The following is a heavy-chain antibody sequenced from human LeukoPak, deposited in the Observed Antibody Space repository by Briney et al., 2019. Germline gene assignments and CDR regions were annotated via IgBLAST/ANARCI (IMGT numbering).Heavy chain of an antibody. J-gene: IGHJ6*02. CDR1: GFTFSSYG. D-gene: IGHD1-26*01. CDR3: ARDRESPYSGSHSYYYGMDV. Sequence: PGVSLRLSWAASGFTFSSYGMQWVRQAPGKRLEWVAVISYDGSNKYYADAVKGRFTISRDNAKNTLCLQMNSMRAEDTAVYYCARDRESPYSGSHSYYYGMDVWGQGHTVTVYS. CDR2: ISYDGSNK. V-gene: IGHV3-30*03.